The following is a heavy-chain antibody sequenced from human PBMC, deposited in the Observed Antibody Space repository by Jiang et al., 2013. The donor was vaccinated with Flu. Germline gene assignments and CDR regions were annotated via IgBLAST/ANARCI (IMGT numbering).Heavy chain of an antibody. J-gene: IGHJ4*02. CDR3: AKNGRGIVVRGDILTA. Sequence: VQLLESGGGLVQPGGSLRLSCAASGFAFRNFAMNWVRQGPGKGLEWVSAISGSGGNRYYADSVKGRFIISRDNSKNTLYLQMNSLRAEDTAVYYCAKNGRGIVVRGDILTAWGQGTLV. D-gene: IGHD3-10*01. CDR2: ISGSGGNR. CDR1: GFAFRNFA. V-gene: IGHV3-23*01.